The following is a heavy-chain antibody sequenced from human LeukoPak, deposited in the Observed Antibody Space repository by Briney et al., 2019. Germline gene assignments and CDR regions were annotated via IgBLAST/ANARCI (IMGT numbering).Heavy chain of an antibody. Sequence: SETLSLTCTVSGGSLSSYYWSWIRQPPGKGLEWIGYIYYSGSTNYNPSLKSRVTISVDTSKNQFSLKLSSVTAADTAVYYCARVPNDYGVWGQGTMVTVSS. D-gene: IGHD4-17*01. CDR3: ARVPNDYGV. V-gene: IGHV4-59*01. CDR2: IYYSGST. CDR1: GGSLSSYY. J-gene: IGHJ3*01.